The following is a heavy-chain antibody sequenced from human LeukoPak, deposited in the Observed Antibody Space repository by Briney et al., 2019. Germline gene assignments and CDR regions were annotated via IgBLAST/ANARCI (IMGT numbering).Heavy chain of an antibody. J-gene: IGHJ6*03. CDR1: GYTFTSYG. CDR3: ARGFKDTAMVAGDYYYYYMDV. V-gene: IGHV1-18*01. CDR2: ISAYNGNT. D-gene: IGHD5-18*01. Sequence: ASVKVSCKASGYTFTSYGISWVRQAPGQGLEWMGWISAYNGNTNYAQKLQGRVTMTTDTSTSTAYMELRSLRSEDTAVYYCARGFKDTAMVAGDYYYYYMDVWGKGTTVTVSS.